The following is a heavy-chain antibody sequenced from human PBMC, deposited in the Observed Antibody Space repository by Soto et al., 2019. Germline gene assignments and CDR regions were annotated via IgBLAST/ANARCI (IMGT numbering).Heavy chain of an antibody. CDR2: IYYSGST. CDR3: ARGSGQQLLYYYGMDV. D-gene: IGHD6-13*01. CDR1: GGSISSGGYY. J-gene: IGHJ6*02. V-gene: IGHV4-31*03. Sequence: SETLSLTCTVSGGSISSGGYYWSWIRQHPGKGLEWIGYIYYSGSTYYNPSLKSRVTISVDTSKNQFSLKLSSVTAADTAVYYCARGSGQQLLYYYGMDVWGQGTTVTVSS.